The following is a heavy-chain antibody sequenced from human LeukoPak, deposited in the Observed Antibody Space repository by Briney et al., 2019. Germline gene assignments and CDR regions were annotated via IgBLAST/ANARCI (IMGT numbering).Heavy chain of an antibody. CDR2: INNNGCET. D-gene: IGHD3-22*01. V-gene: IGHV3-23*01. CDR3: AKSGDYGYSDSSSYMPPP. CDR1: GFTFNSYA. Sequence: GGSLRLSCAASGFTFNSYAMSWVRQAPGKGLEWVATINNNGCETYYEDSVKGRFTISRDSFKNTVYLQMTSLRADDTAVYFCAKSGDYGYSDSSSYMPPPWGRGTLVTVSS. J-gene: IGHJ4*02.